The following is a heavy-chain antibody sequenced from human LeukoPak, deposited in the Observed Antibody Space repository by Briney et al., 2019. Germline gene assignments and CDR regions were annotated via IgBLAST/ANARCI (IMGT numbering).Heavy chain of an antibody. D-gene: IGHD3-16*02. V-gene: IGHV5-51*01. CDR3: ARHASGDLSTPFDY. CDR1: GYIFTNNW. J-gene: IGHJ4*02. CDR2: IHPGDSHT. Sequence: GESLKISCKGSGYIFTNNWIGWVRQMPGKGLEWMGIIHPGDSHTRYSPSFQGQVTISADKSISSAYLQWSSLKASDTAIYYCARHASGDLSTPFDYWGQGTLVTVSS.